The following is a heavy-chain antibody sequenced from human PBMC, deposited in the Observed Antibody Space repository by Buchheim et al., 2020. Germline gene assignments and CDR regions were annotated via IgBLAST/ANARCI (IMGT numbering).Heavy chain of an antibody. CDR3: ARGLLSPNWGPPEIDY. D-gene: IGHD7-27*01. V-gene: IGHV1-8*01. Sequence: QVQLVQSGAEVKRPGASVRVSCKASGYMFISHDINWVRQATGQGLEWMGWMNPNSGNTGSAQKFQGRVTMTRDTSIDTAYMELSSLRSEDTAVYYCARGLLSPNWGPPEIDYWGQGTL. J-gene: IGHJ4*02. CDR2: MNPNSGNT. CDR1: GYMFISHD.